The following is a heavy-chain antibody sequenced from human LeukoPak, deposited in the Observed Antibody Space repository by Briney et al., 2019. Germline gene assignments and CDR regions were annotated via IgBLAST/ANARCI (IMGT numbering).Heavy chain of an antibody. CDR2: ISGSGGST. D-gene: IGHD3-22*01. V-gene: IGHV3-23*01. J-gene: IGHJ4*02. CDR1: GITLRNYG. CDR3: AKRGVVIRVILVGFHKEAYYYDS. Sequence: GSLRLSCAVSGITLRNYGMSWVRQAPGKGLEWVAGISGSGGSTTYADSVKGRFTISRDNPKNTLYLHMNNLRAEDTAVYFCAKRGVVIRVILVGFHKEAYYYDSWGQGALVTVSS.